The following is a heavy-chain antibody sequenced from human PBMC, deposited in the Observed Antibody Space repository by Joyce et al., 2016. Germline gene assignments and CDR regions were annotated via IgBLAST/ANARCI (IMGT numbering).Heavy chain of an antibody. Sequence: QVQLQESGPGLVKPSEILSLSCTVSGGSISSFYWSWIRQPPGKGLEWLGYVSDTGSTSYNPSVKSLVTMSVDTSKNQFSLRLSSVTAADTAVYYCARLPVDKYWYFDLWGRGTLVTVSS. CDR3: ARLPVDKYWYFDL. CDR2: VSDTGST. V-gene: IGHV4-59*03. D-gene: IGHD2-2*01. CDR1: GGSISSFY. J-gene: IGHJ2*01.